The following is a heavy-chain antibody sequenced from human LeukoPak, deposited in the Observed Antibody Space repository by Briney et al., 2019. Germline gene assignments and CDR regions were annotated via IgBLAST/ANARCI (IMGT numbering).Heavy chain of an antibody. J-gene: IGHJ5*02. CDR2: IIPIFGTA. V-gene: IGHV1-69*05. Sequence: ASVKVSCKASGGTFSSYAISWVRQAPGQRLEWMGGIIPIFGTANYAQKFQGRVTITTDESTSTAYMELSSLRSEDTAVYYCARVGSSSWYRWFDPWGQGTLVTVSS. CDR3: ARVGSSSWYRWFDP. CDR1: GGTFSSYA. D-gene: IGHD6-13*01.